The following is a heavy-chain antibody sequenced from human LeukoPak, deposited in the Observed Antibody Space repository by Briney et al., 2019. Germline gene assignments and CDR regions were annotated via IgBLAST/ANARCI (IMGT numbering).Heavy chain of an antibody. CDR1: GFTFSSYG. V-gene: IGHV3-30*03. Sequence: GGSLRLSCAASGFTFSSYGMHWVRQAPGKGLEWVAVISYDGSNKYYADSVKGRFTISRDNSKNTLYLQMNSLRSEDTAVYYCARELNSGYDYHWFDPWGQGTLVTVSS. D-gene: IGHD5-12*01. CDR2: ISYDGSNK. J-gene: IGHJ5*02. CDR3: ARELNSGYDYHWFDP.